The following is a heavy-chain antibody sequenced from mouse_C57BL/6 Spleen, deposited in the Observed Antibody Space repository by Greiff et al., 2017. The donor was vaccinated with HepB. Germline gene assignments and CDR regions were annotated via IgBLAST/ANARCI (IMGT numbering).Heavy chain of an antibody. CDR2: IDPETGGT. CDR3: TRRDYYGSSPWYFDY. V-gene: IGHV1-15*01. J-gene: IGHJ2*01. Sequence: VQLQQSGAELVRPGASVTLSCKASGYTFTDYEMHWVKQTPVHGLEWIGAIDPETGGTAYNQKFKGKAILTADKSSSTAYMELRSLTSEDSAVYYCTRRDYYGSSPWYFDYWGQGTTLTVSS. D-gene: IGHD1-1*01. CDR1: GYTFTDYE.